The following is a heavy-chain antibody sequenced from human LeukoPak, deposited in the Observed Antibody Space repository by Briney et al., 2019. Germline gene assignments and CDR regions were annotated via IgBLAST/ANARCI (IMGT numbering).Heavy chain of an antibody. V-gene: IGHV1-69*06. CDR1: GYTFTSYD. CDR3: ARIAAAGTWWFDP. Sequence: SVKVSCKASGYTFTSYDINWVRQATGQGLERMGGIIPIFGTANYAQKFQGRVTITADKSTSTAYMELSSLRSEDTAVYYCARIAAAGTWWFDPWGQGTLVTVSS. J-gene: IGHJ5*02. D-gene: IGHD6-13*01. CDR2: IIPIFGTA.